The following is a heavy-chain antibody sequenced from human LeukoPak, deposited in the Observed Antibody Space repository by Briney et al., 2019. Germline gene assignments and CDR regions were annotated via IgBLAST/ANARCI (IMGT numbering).Heavy chain of an antibody. J-gene: IGHJ4*02. CDR1: GFTFNNYE. V-gene: IGHV3-48*03. CDR3: ARDSAARGDY. D-gene: IGHD6-6*01. Sequence: GGSLRLSCAASGFTFNNYEMNWVRQAPGKGLEWVSYISSSGSTIYYADSVKGRFTISRDNAKNSLYLQMNNLRAEDTAVYYCARDSAARGDYWGQGTLVTVSS. CDR2: ISSSGSTI.